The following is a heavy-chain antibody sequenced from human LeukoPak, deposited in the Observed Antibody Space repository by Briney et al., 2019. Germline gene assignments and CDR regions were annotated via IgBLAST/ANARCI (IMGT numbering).Heavy chain of an antibody. D-gene: IGHD6-6*01. Sequence: PGGSLRLSCAASGGNINDYYMCWLRQPPAKGLDWISYISENCSYTTYSDSVMGRFTIFRDDAYKSLYPQMNISITDDTAVVYCAKSLAPRESSSSSIRYFDYWGQGTLVTVSS. CDR2: ISENCSYT. CDR3: AKSLAPRESSSSSIRYFDY. V-gene: IGHV3-11*03. J-gene: IGHJ4*02. CDR1: GGNINDYY.